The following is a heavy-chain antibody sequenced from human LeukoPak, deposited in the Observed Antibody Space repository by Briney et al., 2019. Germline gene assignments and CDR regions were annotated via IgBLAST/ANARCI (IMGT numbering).Heavy chain of an antibody. V-gene: IGHV1-2*02. Sequence: ASVKVPCKASGYTFTGYYMHWVRQTPGQGLEWMGWINPNSGSTNYAQKFQDRVTMTRDTSISTAYMELSRLRSDDTAVYYCARVGRYYDSSGSFDYWGQGTLVTVSS. CDR3: ARVGRYYDSSGSFDY. J-gene: IGHJ4*02. CDR2: INPNSGST. D-gene: IGHD3-22*01. CDR1: GYTFTGYY.